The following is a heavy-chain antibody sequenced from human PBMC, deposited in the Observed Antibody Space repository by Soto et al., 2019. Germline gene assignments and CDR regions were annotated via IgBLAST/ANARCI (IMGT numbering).Heavy chain of an antibody. V-gene: IGHV3-33*01. CDR2: IWYDGSNK. Sequence: QVQLVESGGGVVQPGRSLRLSCAASGFDFSTYGMHWVRQAPGKGPEWVAVIWYDGSNKYYADSVRGRFIISRDNSKSSLFLQLNSLRTEDTAVYYCARAGGPFDYWGQGSLVTVS. J-gene: IGHJ4*02. CDR1: GFDFSTYG. D-gene: IGHD3-10*01. CDR3: ARAGGPFDY.